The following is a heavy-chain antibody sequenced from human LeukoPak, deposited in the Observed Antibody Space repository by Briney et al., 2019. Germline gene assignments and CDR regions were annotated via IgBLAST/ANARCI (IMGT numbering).Heavy chain of an antibody. V-gene: IGHV3-7*01. CDR3: ARSKAGGY. CDR2: VNQDGTEK. CDR1: GFTFNKYW. Sequence: PGGSLRLSCAASGFTFNKYWMTWVCQAPGKGLEWVADVNQDGTEKYYVDSVKGRFNISRDNAKNSLYLHMNSLRAEDTAVYYCARSKAGGYWGQGTLVIVST. D-gene: IGHD3-10*01. J-gene: IGHJ4*02.